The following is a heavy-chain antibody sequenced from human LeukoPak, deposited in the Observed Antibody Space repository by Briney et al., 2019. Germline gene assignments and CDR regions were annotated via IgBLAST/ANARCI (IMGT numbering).Heavy chain of an antibody. J-gene: IGHJ4*02. Sequence: PSETLSLTCTVSGGSMTVGSISTYYWSWVRQAAGKGLEWIGRIYTSGTTNYNPSLKSRVTMSIDTSKNQFSLKLTSVTAADAGVYYCTRAVAGHPDWGQGTLVTVST. D-gene: IGHD6-19*01. CDR2: IYTSGTT. V-gene: IGHV4-4*07. CDR3: TRAVAGHPD. CDR1: GGSMTVGSISTYY.